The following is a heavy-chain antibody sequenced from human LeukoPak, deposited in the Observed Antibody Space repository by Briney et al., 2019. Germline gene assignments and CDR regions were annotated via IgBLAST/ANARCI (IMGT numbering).Heavy chain of an antibody. CDR2: IIPVLGIA. CDR1: VCTFISYV. D-gene: IGHD3-22*01. CDR3: AGDGTFYYDRTSGSH. V-gene: IGHV1-69*04. Sequence: SLKVSRKPSVCTFISYVISWVGQAPGQEREWMGRIIPVLGIANQAQKLQGRVTITADQSTRPAYIELSSLRSEDTAVYYCAGDGTFYYDRTSGSHWGEGALVTVSS. J-gene: IGHJ4*02.